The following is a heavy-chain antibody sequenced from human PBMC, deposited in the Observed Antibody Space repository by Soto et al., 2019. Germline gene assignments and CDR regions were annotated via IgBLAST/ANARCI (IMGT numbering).Heavy chain of an antibody. Sequence: SDTLSLTCPVSGASISCFYWSWIRPSAGKGLEWIGRIYATGTTDYNPSLKSRVMMSVDTSKKQFSLKLRSVTAADTAVYYCVRDGTKTLRDWFDPWGQGISVNLSS. CDR2: IYATGTT. J-gene: IGHJ5*02. D-gene: IGHD1-1*01. V-gene: IGHV4-4*07. CDR3: VRDGTKTLRDWFDP. CDR1: GASISCFY.